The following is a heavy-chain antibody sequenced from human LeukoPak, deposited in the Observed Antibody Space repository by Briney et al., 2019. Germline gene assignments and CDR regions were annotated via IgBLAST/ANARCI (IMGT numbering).Heavy chain of an antibody. Sequence: ASVKVSCKASGGTFSSYAISWVRQAPGQGLEWMGGIIPIFGTANYAQKFQGRVTITADESTSTAYMELSSLRSEDTAVYYCARPRVEWELLGYYFDYWGQGTLVTVSS. V-gene: IGHV1-69*13. CDR1: GGTFSSYA. CDR3: ARPRVEWELLGYYFDY. J-gene: IGHJ4*02. CDR2: IIPIFGTA. D-gene: IGHD1-26*01.